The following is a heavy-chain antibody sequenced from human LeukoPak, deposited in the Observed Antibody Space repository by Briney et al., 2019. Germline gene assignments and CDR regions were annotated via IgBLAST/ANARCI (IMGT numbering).Heavy chain of an antibody. CDR2: IIPIFGTA. V-gene: IGHV1-69*13. CDR1: GGTFSSYA. D-gene: IGHD5-12*01. CDR3: ARSNGYAWDAFDI. J-gene: IGHJ3*02. Sequence: ASVKVSCKASGGTFSSYAISWVRQAPGQGLEWMGGIIPIFGTANYAQKFQGRVTITADESTSTAYMELSSLRSEDTAVYYCARSNGYAWDAFDIWGQGTMVTVSS.